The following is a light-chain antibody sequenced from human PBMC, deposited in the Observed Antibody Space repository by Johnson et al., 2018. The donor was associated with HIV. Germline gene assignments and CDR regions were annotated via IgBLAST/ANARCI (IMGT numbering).Light chain of an antibody. CDR2: DNN. CDR1: SSNIGNNY. CDR3: GTWDSSLSSYV. Sequence: SVLTQSPSVSAAPGQKVTISCSGSSSNIGNNYVSWYQQVPGTAPKLLIFDNNKRPSGIPDRFSGSKSGTSATLGITGLQTGDEADYYCGTWDSSLSSYV. V-gene: IGLV1-51*01. J-gene: IGLJ1*01.